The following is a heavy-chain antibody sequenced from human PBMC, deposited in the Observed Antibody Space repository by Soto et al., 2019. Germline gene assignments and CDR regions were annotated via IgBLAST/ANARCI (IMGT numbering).Heavy chain of an antibody. D-gene: IGHD2-2*01. Sequence: EVQLLESGGGLVHPGGSLRLSCAASGFTFSSYAMSWVRQVPGKGLEWVSGISASAGNTYYADSVKGRFTISRDNFKNTLVFQMNSLRAEDTAVYYCAKALFMYCSTTNCAYDIWGQGTMVTVSS. V-gene: IGHV3-23*01. CDR3: AKALFMYCSTTNCAYDI. CDR2: ISASAGNT. CDR1: GFTFSSYA. J-gene: IGHJ3*02.